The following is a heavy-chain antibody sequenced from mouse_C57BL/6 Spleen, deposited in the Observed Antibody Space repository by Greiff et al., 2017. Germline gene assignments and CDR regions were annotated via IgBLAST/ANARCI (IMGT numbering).Heavy chain of an antibody. CDR1: GYPFTSYD. Sequence: QVQLQQPGPELVQPGASVKLSCKASGYPFTSYDINLVKQRPGQGLEWLGWLYPIDGSTKYNEKFKGKATLTVDTSSSTAYMELHSLTSEYSAVDFCARYYGSSYFDVWGTGTTVTVSS. CDR3: ARYYGSSYFDV. D-gene: IGHD1-1*01. J-gene: IGHJ1*03. V-gene: IGHV1-85*01. CDR2: LYPIDGST.